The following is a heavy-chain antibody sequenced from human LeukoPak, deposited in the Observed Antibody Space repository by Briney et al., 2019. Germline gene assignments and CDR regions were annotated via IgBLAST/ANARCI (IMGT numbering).Heavy chain of an antibody. CDR3: ARGGYYYDSSAYVSLDF. CDR1: GFNFSSYE. V-gene: IGHV3-48*03. D-gene: IGHD3-22*01. Sequence: GGSLRLSCAASGFNFSSYEINWVRQPPGKALEWVSYISSSGSTMYYADSVKGRFTISRDNAKNSLYLQMNSLRAEDTAVYYCARGGYYYDSSAYVSLDFWGQGTLVTVSS. J-gene: IGHJ4*02. CDR2: ISSSGSTM.